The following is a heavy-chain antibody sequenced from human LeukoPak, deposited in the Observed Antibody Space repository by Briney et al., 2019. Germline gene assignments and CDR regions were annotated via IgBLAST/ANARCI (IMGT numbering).Heavy chain of an antibody. D-gene: IGHD2-15*01. CDR3: AKGEGYCSAGTCYRYFDL. CDR2: IGTADGNT. Sequence: GGSLRLSCAASELTISTNVFTWVRQAPGKGLEWVSIIGTADGNTYYADSVKGRFVISRDNSKNTVYLQMHSLRAEDTAVYYCAKGEGYCSAGTCYRYFDLWGRGTRVTVSS. CDR1: ELTISTNV. V-gene: IGHV3-23*01. J-gene: IGHJ2*01.